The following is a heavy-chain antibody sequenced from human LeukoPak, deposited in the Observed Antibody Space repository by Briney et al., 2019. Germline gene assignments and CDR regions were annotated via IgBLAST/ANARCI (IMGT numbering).Heavy chain of an antibody. D-gene: IGHD4-23*01. Sequence: GGSLRLSCAASGFTFGSYDMHWVRQATGKGLEWVSAIGTAGDTYYPGSVKGRFTISRENAKNSLYLQMNSLRAGDTAVYYCARGSYAGTADYWGQGTLVTVSS. CDR1: GFTFGSYD. V-gene: IGHV3-13*01. CDR3: ARGSYAGTADY. J-gene: IGHJ4*02. CDR2: IGTAGDT.